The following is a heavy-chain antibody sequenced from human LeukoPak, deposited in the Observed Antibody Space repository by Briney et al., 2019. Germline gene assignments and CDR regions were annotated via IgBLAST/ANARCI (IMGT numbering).Heavy chain of an antibody. CDR2: ISSSGSTI. CDR3: AREQWMITFGGVIANDAFDI. J-gene: IGHJ3*02. Sequence: TGGSLGLSCAASGFTFSDYYMSWIRQAPGKGLEWVSYISSSGSTIYYADSVKGRFTISRDNAKNSLYLQMNSLRAEDTAVYYCAREQWMITFGGVIANDAFDIWGQGTMVTVSS. V-gene: IGHV3-11*01. D-gene: IGHD3-16*02. CDR1: GFTFSDYY.